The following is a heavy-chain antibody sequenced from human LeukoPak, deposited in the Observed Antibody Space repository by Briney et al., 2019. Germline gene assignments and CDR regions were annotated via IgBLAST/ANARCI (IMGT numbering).Heavy chain of an antibody. CDR2: MNLNSGNT. J-gene: IGHJ3*02. CDR3: ARAGSITIFGVVIMAAFDI. V-gene: IGHV1-8*03. Sequence: GASVKASCKASGYTFTSYDINWVRQATGQGLEWMGWMNLNSGNTGYAQKFQGRVTITRNTSISTAYMELSSLRSEDTAVYYCARAGSITIFGVVIMAAFDIWGQGTMVTVSS. CDR1: GYTFTSYD. D-gene: IGHD3-3*01.